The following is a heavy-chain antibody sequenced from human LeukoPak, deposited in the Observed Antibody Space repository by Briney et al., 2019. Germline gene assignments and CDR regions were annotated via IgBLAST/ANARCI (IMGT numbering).Heavy chain of an antibody. V-gene: IGHV3-48*03. CDR3: AREYGGYSSSWYCDY. D-gene: IGHD6-13*01. CDR2: ISSSGSNI. J-gene: IGHJ4*02. Sequence: GGSLRLSCAASGFTFSSYEMNWVRQAPGKGLEWLSYISSSGSNIYYADSVKGRFTISRDNAKNSLYLQMNSLRAEDTAVYYCAREYGGYSSSWYCDYWGQGTLVTVSS. CDR1: GFTFSSYE.